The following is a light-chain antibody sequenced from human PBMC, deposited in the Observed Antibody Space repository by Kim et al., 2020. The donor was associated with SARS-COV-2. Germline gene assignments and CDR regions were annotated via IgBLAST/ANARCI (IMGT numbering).Light chain of an antibody. J-gene: IGLJ2*01. CDR2: GKS. Sequence: AVGKTVRIPCQGNRISSYYASWYHQKPGKAPVLFIYGKSDRPSGIPDRFSGSSSGNTASLTITGAQAEDEADYYCNARDSSGNFVVFGGGTQLTVL. CDR1: RISSYY. CDR3: NARDSSGNFVV. V-gene: IGLV3-19*01.